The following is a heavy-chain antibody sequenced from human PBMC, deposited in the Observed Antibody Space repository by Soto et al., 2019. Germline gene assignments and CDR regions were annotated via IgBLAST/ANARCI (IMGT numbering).Heavy chain of an antibody. CDR2: IYYSGST. CDR1: GGSISSSSYY. D-gene: IGHD6-13*01. J-gene: IGHJ5*02. CDR3: ARVRSRLHTYSSSWYPDVVLQDYQYNWFDP. Sequence: TSETLSLTCTVSGGSISSSSYYWGWIRQPPGKGLEWIGYIYYSGSTNYNPSLKSRVTISVDTSKNQFSLKLSSVTAADTAVYYCARVRSRLHTYSSSWYPDVVLQDYQYNWFDPWGQGTLVTVSS. V-gene: IGHV4-61*05.